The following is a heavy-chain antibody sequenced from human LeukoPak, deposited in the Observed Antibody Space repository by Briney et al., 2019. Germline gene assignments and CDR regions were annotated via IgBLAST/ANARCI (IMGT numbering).Heavy chain of an antibody. D-gene: IGHD2-15*01. CDR3: ATAPLSVVVVAATPFDY. CDR1: GYTFTNYY. CDR2: INPSGGST. Sequence: EASVKVSCTTSGYTFTNYYLHWVRQAPGQGLEWMGIINPSGGSTKYAQKFQGRVTMTEDTSTDTAYMELSSLRSEDTAVYYCATAPLSVVVVAATPFDYWGQGTLVTVSS. V-gene: IGHV1-46*01. J-gene: IGHJ4*02.